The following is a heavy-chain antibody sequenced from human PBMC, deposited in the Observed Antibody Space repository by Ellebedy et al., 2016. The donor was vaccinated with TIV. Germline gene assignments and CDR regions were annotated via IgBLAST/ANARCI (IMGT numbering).Heavy chain of an antibody. CDR1: GDSVSSGGPT. Sequence: SQTLSLTCAISGDSVSSGGPTWNWIRQSPSRGLEWLGRTYYRSKWYNEYAISVRSRITINPDTSKNQFSLQLNSVTPEDTAVYYCARHVAREGYNRWGQGTLVTVSS. V-gene: IGHV6-1*01. CDR3: ARHVAREGYNR. CDR2: TYYRSKWYN. D-gene: IGHD5-24*01. J-gene: IGHJ4*02.